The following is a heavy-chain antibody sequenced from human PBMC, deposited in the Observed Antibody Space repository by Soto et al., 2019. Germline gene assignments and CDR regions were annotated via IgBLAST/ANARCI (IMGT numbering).Heavy chain of an antibody. CDR2: IYYSGST. CDR1: GGSISSYY. CDR3: ARHDYGDYGGEY. V-gene: IGHV4-59*08. J-gene: IGHJ4*02. Sequence: SETLSLTCTVSGGSISSYYWSWIRQPPGKGLEWIGYIYYSGSTNYNPSLKSRVTISVDTSKNQFSLKLSSVTAADTAVYYCARHDYGDYGGEYWGQGTLVTVSS. D-gene: IGHD4-17*01.